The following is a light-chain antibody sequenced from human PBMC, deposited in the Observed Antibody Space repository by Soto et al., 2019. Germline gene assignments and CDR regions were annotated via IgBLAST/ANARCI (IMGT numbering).Light chain of an antibody. CDR3: SSYTTGNTRQIV. Sequence: QSVLTQPASVSGSPGQSITISCTGTSSDVGGYNYVSWYEHHPGKAPKLMNYDVSNRPSGVSNRFSGSKSGNTASLTISGLQPEDEADYYCSSYTTGNTRQIVFGTGTKVTVL. CDR2: DVS. CDR1: SSDVGGYNY. J-gene: IGLJ1*01. V-gene: IGLV2-14*03.